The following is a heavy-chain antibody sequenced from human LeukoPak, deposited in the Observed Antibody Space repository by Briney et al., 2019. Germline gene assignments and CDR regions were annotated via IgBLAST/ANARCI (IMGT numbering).Heavy chain of an antibody. CDR1: GYTFTVYY. Sequence: GASVKVSCKASGYTFTVYYMHWVRQAPGQGLEWMGWINPNSGGTNYAQKFQGRVTMTRDTSISTAYMELSGLRSDDTAVYYCAREIYGDHQGGRLDFDYWGQGTLVTVSS. CDR2: INPNSGGT. CDR3: AREIYGDHQGGRLDFDY. D-gene: IGHD4-17*01. V-gene: IGHV1-2*02. J-gene: IGHJ4*02.